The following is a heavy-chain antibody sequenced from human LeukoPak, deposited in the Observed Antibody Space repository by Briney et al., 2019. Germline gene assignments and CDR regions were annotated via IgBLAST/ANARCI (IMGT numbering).Heavy chain of an antibody. J-gene: IGHJ4*02. V-gene: IGHV3-30*18. Sequence: GGSLRLSCAASGFTFSSYGMHWVRQAPGKGLEWVAVISHDGSNKYYADSVKGRFTISRDNSKNTLYLQMNSLRAEDTAVYYCAKAIQLWLIDYWGQGTLVTVSS. D-gene: IGHD5-18*01. CDR2: ISHDGSNK. CDR1: GFTFSSYG. CDR3: AKAIQLWLIDY.